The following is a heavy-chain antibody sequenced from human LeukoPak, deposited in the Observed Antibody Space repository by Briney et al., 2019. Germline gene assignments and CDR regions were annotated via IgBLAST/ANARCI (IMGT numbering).Heavy chain of an antibody. J-gene: IGHJ5*02. CDR1: GFTFTSYA. CDR3: AKAAVGFWVDA. CDR2: VIGDST. D-gene: IGHD3-16*01. Sequence: SGGSLRLSCAASGFTFTSYAMNWVRQAPGKGLEWVSTVIGDSTYYRDSVKGRFTISRDKANNMLYLQMNSLRAEDTAVYFCAKAAVGFWVDAWGQGSQVTVSS. V-gene: IGHV3-23*01.